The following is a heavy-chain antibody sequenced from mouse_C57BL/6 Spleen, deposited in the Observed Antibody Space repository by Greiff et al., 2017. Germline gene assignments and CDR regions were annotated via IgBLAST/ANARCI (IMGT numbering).Heavy chain of an antibody. J-gene: IGHJ2*01. V-gene: IGHV1-81*01. CDR1: GYTFTSYG. CDR2: IYPRRGNT. CDR3: ARDGQTGTGDY. D-gene: IGHD4-1*01. Sequence: VMLVESGAELARPGASVRLSCKASGYTFTSYGLSWVKQRTGQGLEGIGEIYPRRGNTYYNEKFKGKATLTADKSSSTAYMELRSLTSEDSAVYFCARDGQTGTGDYWGQGTTLTVSS.